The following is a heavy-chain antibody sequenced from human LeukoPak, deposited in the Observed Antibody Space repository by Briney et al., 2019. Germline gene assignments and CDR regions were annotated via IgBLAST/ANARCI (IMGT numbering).Heavy chain of an antibody. CDR3: ARILSSLAAGDSYDY. V-gene: IGHV3-7*01. J-gene: IGHJ4*02. CDR2: MKQDGSEK. CDR1: GFTFTDYG. Sequence: PGGSLRLSCAASGFTFTDYGIHWVRQAPGKGLEWVANMKQDGSEKYYVDSVTGRFTISRDNAKNSLYLQMNSLRAEDTAVYYCARILSSLAAGDSYDYWGQGTLVTVSS. D-gene: IGHD6-13*01.